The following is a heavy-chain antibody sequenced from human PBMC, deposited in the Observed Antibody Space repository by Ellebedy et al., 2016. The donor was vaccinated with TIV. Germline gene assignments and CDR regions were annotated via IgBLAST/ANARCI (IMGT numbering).Heavy chain of an antibody. CDR1: GFTFDSSA. CDR2: ISHDGSSQ. V-gene: IGHV3-30-3*01. J-gene: IGHJ4*02. Sequence: PGGSLRLSWVASGFTFDSSAMHWVPQAPGKGLDWLAVISHDGSSQYYADSVKGRFTVSRDNSMTTVYLEMNSLSTEDTALYYCARDLDKSSGWYGGAAYWGQGTQVTVSS. D-gene: IGHD6-19*01. CDR3: ARDLDKSSGWYGGAAY.